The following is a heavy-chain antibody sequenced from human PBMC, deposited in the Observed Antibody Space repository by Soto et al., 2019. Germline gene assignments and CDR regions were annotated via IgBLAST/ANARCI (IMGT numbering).Heavy chain of an antibody. CDR1: GGTFISYA. V-gene: IGHV1-69*13. D-gene: IGHD2-2*01. Sequence: SVKVSCKASGGTFISYAISWVRQAPGQGLEWMGGIIPIFGTANYAQKFQGRVTITADESTSTAYMELSSLRSEDTAVYYCARSPRYCSSTSCRPRWFDPWGQGTLVTVSS. J-gene: IGHJ5*02. CDR2: IIPIFGTA. CDR3: ARSPRYCSSTSCRPRWFDP.